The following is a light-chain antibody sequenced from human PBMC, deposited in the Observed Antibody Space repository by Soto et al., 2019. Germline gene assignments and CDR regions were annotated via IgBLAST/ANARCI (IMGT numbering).Light chain of an antibody. V-gene: IGKV1-27*01. Sequence: DIQMTQSPSSLSASVGDTVTITCRASQGISSSLAWYQQKAGKVPDLLIYGASTLQSGVPSHFSGSGSGTDFTLTISSLQPEDVATYYCQEYHSAPFTFGPGTKVEMK. CDR2: GAS. CDR3: QEYHSAPFT. CDR1: QGISSS. J-gene: IGKJ3*01.